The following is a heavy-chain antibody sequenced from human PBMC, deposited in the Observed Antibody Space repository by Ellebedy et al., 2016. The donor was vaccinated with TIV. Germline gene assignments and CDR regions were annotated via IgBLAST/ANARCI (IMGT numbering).Heavy chain of an antibody. J-gene: IGHJ6*02. V-gene: IGHV3-7*03. CDR2: INQDGSRI. CDR3: VRDGAYGDYSPGYYGMDV. D-gene: IGHD3-22*01. CDR1: GFTFNSYW. Sequence: GESLKISCAASGFTFNSYWMSWVRQAPGKGLEWVANINQDGSRIYYVDSVKGRFTISRDNAKNSVYLRMKTLRVEETAVYHCVRDGAYGDYSPGYYGMDVWGQGTTVTVSS.